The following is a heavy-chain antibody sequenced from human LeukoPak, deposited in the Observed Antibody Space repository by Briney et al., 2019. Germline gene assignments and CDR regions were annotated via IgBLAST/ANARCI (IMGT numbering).Heavy chain of an antibody. CDR3: ASFLGGYSFFH. D-gene: IGHD3-22*01. V-gene: IGHV3-21*01. CDR2: ISSSSNHI. Sequence: GGSLRLSCAASGFTLNNYYMTWVRQAPGKGLEWVSSISSSSNHIYYADSVKGRFTISRDNAENSLYLQMNSLRAEDTAVYYCASFLGGYSFFHWGQGTLVTVSS. CDR1: GFTLNNYY. J-gene: IGHJ4*02.